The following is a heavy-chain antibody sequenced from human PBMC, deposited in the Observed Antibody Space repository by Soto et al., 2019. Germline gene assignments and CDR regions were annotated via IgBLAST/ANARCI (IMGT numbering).Heavy chain of an antibody. CDR1: GFTFSSYS. CDR3: ARLGSSYYDFWSGYLIDY. V-gene: IGHV3-21*01. J-gene: IGHJ4*02. Sequence: GGSLRLSCAASGFTFSSYSMNWVRQAPGKGLEWVSSISSSSSYIYYADSVKGRFTISRDNAKNSLYLQMNSLRAEDTAVYYCARLGSSYYDFWSGYLIDYWGQGTLVTVSS. CDR2: ISSSSSYI. D-gene: IGHD3-3*01.